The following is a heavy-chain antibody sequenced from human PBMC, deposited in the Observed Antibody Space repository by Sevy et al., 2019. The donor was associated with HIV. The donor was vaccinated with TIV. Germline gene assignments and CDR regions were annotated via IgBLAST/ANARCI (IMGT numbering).Heavy chain of an antibody. CDR1: GYTFTNYF. CDR2: ISRYDT. Sequence: ASVKVSCKTSGYTFTNYFITWVRQAPGQGLEWMGRISRYDTNYAQKFQGRVTMTTDTSTSTVYMELRSLKSDDTAVYYCARAPSGSQGPGQYFHHWARAPWSPSPQ. CDR3: ARAPSGSQGPGQYFHH. J-gene: IGHJ1*01. V-gene: IGHV1-18*01. D-gene: IGHD1-26*01.